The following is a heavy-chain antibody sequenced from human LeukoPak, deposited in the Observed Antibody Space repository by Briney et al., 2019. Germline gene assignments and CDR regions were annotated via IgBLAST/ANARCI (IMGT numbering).Heavy chain of an antibody. D-gene: IGHD5-18*01. V-gene: IGHV3-30*04. CDR3: ARVQGRYSYGSGFDS. Sequence: GGALRLSCAASGFTFSSYAMHWVRQAPGKGLEWVAVISYDGSNKYYADSVKGRFTISRDNSKNTLYLQMNSLRAEDTAVYYCARVQGRYSYGSGFDSWGQGTLVTVSS. J-gene: IGHJ4*02. CDR2: ISYDGSNK. CDR1: GFTFSSYA.